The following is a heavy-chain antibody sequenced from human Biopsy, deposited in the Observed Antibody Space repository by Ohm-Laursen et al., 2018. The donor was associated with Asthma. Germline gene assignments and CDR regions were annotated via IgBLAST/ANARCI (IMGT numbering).Heavy chain of an antibody. CDR2: ISYDGNHK. CDR3: AKDERLYYGSDSKYMQPVPLGD. Sequence: SLRLSCTASGFMFRSFGMHWVRQAPGKGLEWVAVISYDGNHKFYADSVKGRFTISRDKSENTLYLQMNSLRAEDTAVYYCAKDERLYYGSDSKYMQPVPLGDWGQGTLVIVSA. D-gene: IGHD1-14*01. V-gene: IGHV3-33*05. CDR1: GFMFRSFG. J-gene: IGHJ4*02.